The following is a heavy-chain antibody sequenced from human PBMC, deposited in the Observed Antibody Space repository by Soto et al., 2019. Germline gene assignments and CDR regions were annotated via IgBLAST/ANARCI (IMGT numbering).Heavy chain of an antibody. V-gene: IGHV3-30*18. CDR3: AKGKGGYYDYDVGYHFDY. J-gene: IGHJ4*02. CDR1: GFTFSSYG. D-gene: IGHD5-12*01. CDR2: LSYDGSNK. Sequence: QVQLVESGGGVVQPGRSLRLSCAASGFTFSSYGMHWVRQAPGKGLEWVAVLSYDGSNKYYAGSVKGRFTISRDNSKNTLYMQMNRRRSADTAVYYYAKGKGGYYDYDVGYHFDYWGQGTLVSVSS.